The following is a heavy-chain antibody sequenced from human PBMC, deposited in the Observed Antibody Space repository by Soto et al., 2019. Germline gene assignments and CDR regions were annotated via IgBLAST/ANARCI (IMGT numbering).Heavy chain of an antibody. J-gene: IGHJ4*02. CDR1: GFTFSSYA. D-gene: IGHD3-10*01. CDR3: ARDPMGRYYGSGSYYFDY. V-gene: IGHV3-30-3*01. Sequence: QVQLVESGGGVVQPGRSLRLSCAASGFTFSSYAMHWVRQAPGKGLEWVAVISYDGSNKYYADSVKGRFTISRDNSKNTLYLQMNSLRAEDTAVYYCARDPMGRYYGSGSYYFDYWGQATLVTVSS. CDR2: ISYDGSNK.